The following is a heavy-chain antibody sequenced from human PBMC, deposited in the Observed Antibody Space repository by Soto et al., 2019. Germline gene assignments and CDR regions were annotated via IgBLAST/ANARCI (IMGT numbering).Heavy chain of an antibody. Sequence: QVQLQESGPGLVKPSQTLSLTCTVSGGSISSGGYYWSWIRQHPGKGLEWIGYIYYSGSTYYNPSLKSRVTISVDTSKNQFSLKLSSVTAADTGVYYCARGYCSSTSCYDYYYGMDVWGQGTTVTVSS. V-gene: IGHV4-31*03. CDR1: GGSISSGGYY. CDR2: IYYSGST. D-gene: IGHD2-2*01. CDR3: ARGYCSSTSCYDYYYGMDV. J-gene: IGHJ6*02.